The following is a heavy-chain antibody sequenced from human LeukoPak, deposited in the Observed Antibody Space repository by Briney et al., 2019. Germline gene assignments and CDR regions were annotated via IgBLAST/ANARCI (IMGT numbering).Heavy chain of an antibody. CDR3: ARVRYYDILTGYYGDGYFDY. Sequence: SETLSLTCTVSGVSVSSGSYFWSWIRQPPGKGLEWIGYIYYSRSNNYNPSLKSRVTISVDTSKNQFSLKLSSVTAADTAVYYCARVRYYDILTGYYGDGYFDYWGQGTLVTVSS. J-gene: IGHJ4*02. CDR1: GVSVSSGSYF. D-gene: IGHD3-9*01. V-gene: IGHV4-61*01. CDR2: IYYSRSN.